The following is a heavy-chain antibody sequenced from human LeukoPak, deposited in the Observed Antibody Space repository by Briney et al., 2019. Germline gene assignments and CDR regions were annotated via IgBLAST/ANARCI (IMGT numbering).Heavy chain of an antibody. CDR3: PRKYDSSGYYDY. Sequence: GGSLILSCVASGFSFSGYAMSWVRQAPGRGLEWVSAISGSGDSAYYADSVKSRFTISRDNSKNTLYLQMNSLRAEDTAVYYCPRKYDSSGYYDYWGQGTLVTVSS. D-gene: IGHD3-22*01. V-gene: IGHV3-23*01. J-gene: IGHJ4*02. CDR2: ISGSGDSA. CDR1: GFSFSGYA.